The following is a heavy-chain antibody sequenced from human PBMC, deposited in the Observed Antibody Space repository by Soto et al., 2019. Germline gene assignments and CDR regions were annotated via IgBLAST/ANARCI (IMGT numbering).Heavy chain of an antibody. J-gene: IGHJ6*02. Sequence: SVKVSCKASGGTFSSYAISWVRQAPGQGLEWMGGIIPIFGTANYAQKFQGRVTITADESTSTAYMELSSLRSEDTAVYYCATYSSGIAVAGTRRAYYYYGMDVWGQGTTVTVSS. V-gene: IGHV1-69*13. CDR2: IIPIFGTA. CDR3: ATYSSGIAVAGTRRAYYYYGMDV. CDR1: GGTFSSYA. D-gene: IGHD6-19*01.